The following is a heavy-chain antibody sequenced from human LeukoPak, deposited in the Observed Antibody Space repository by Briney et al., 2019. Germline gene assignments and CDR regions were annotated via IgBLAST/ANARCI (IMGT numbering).Heavy chain of an antibody. CDR1: GFTFSSYW. CDR3: ASEGAFGI. J-gene: IGHJ3*02. V-gene: IGHV3-30*03. Sequence: GGSLRLSCAASGFTFSSYWMHWVRQAPGKGLVWVAVISYDGSNKYYADSVKGRFTISRDNTKNTLYLQMNSLRAEDTAVYYCASEGAFGIWGQGTMVTVSS. CDR2: ISYDGSNK.